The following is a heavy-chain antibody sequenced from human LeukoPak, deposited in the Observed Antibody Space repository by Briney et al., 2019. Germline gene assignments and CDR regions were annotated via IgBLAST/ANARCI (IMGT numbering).Heavy chain of an antibody. CDR3: ARGGGLYDTLTAYYYSYYYYMDV. Sequence: SETLSLTCTVSGGSISSYYWSWVRQPAGKGLEWIGHIYTSWITKYNPSLKSRVTMSVDTSKNQFSLKLSSVTAADTAVYYCARGGGLYDTLTAYYYSYYYYMDVWGKGTTVTISS. CDR2: IYTSWIT. V-gene: IGHV4-4*07. D-gene: IGHD3-9*01. J-gene: IGHJ6*03. CDR1: GGSISSYY.